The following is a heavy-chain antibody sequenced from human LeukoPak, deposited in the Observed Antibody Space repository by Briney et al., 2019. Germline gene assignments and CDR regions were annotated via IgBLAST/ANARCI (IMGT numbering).Heavy chain of an antibody. V-gene: IGHV1-2*02. CDR1: GYTLTDYY. Sequence: ASVKVSCKASGYTLTDYYMHWVRQAPGQGLEWMGWINPNTGATNYAQSFQGRVTMTRDTSINTAFMEVSSLTSDDTAVYYCARVFGYSYGDPAEYFQHWGQGTLITASS. D-gene: IGHD3-16*02. J-gene: IGHJ1*01. CDR2: INPNTGAT. CDR3: ARVFGYSYGDPAEYFQH.